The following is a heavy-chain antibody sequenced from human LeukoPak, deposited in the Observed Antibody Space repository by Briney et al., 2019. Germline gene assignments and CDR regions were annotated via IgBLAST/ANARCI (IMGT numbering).Heavy chain of an antibody. V-gene: IGHV4-59*08. CDR3: ARHTLYFDY. CDR1: GGSISSYY. CDR2: IYYSGST. Sequence: SETLSLTCTVSGGSISSYYWSWIRQPPGKGLEWIGYIYYSGSTNYNPSLKSRVTISVDTSKNQFSLKLSSVTAADTAVYYCARHTLYFDYWGQGTLVTVSS. J-gene: IGHJ4*02.